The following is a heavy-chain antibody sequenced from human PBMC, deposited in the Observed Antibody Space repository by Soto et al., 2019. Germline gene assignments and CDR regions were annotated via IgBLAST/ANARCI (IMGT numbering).Heavy chain of an antibody. CDR2: ISSSSSYI. CDR1: GFTFSSYS. J-gene: IGHJ6*03. CDR3: ARETGDYVNYYYYYMDV. Sequence: EVQLVESGGGLVKPGGSLRLSCAATGFTFSSYSMNWVRQAPGKGLEWVSSISSSSSYIYYADSVKGRFTISRDNAKNSLYLQMNSLGAEDTAVYYCARETGDYVNYYYYYMDVWVKGTTVTVSS. V-gene: IGHV3-21*01. D-gene: IGHD4-17*01.